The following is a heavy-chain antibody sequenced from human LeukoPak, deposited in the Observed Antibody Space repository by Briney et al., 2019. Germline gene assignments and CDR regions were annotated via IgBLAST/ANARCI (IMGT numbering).Heavy chain of an antibody. CDR1: GYTFTSYD. J-gene: IGHJ4*02. CDR3: ARNHIVVVPAAEFDY. Sequence: ASVKVSCKASGYTFTSYDIIWVRQATGQGLEWMGWMNPNSGGTGYVQKFQGRVTMTRSTSISTTYMELSSLTSEDTAVYYCARNHIVVVPAAEFDYWGQGTLVTVSS. CDR2: MNPNSGGT. D-gene: IGHD2-2*01. V-gene: IGHV1-8*01.